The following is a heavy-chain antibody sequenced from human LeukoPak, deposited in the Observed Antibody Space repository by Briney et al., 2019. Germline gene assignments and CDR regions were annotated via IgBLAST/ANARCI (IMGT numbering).Heavy chain of an antibody. CDR3: ARDGPYYYDSSGYYG. Sequence: PGGSLRLSCAVSGFTFSGFWMSWSRQAPGKGLEWVASINSDGSEGYYADVVKGRFTISRDNAKNSLYLQMNSLRAEDTAVYYCARDGPYYYDSSGYYGWGQGTLVTVSS. D-gene: IGHD3-22*01. CDR2: INSDGSEG. V-gene: IGHV3-7*01. CDR1: GFTFSGFW. J-gene: IGHJ4*02.